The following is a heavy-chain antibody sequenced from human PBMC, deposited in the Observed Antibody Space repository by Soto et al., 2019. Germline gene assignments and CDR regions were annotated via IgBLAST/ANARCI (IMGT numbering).Heavy chain of an antibody. J-gene: IGHJ3*01. D-gene: IGHD1-26*01. CDR3: ARDIVSVGTRASDAFDV. Sequence: QVQLVQSGAELKKPGASVNISCQASGFTFSDTLINWVRQGPGQRLEWMGWINPANGNTRYSEPFQGRVTISSLSSASTAYVALSDLTSADTAVYYCARDIVSVGTRASDAFDVWGQGTMITVSS. CDR2: INPANGNT. CDR1: GFTFSDTL. V-gene: IGHV1-3*01.